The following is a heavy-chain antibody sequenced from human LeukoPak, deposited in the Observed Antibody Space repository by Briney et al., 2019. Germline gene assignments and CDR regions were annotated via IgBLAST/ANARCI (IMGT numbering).Heavy chain of an antibody. CDR1: GFTVSDSY. CDR3: ARDSGYSYGSFDY. J-gene: IGHJ4*02. D-gene: IGHD5-18*01. CDR2: IYTGGST. Sequence: GGSLRLSCAASGFTVSDSYTNWVRQAPGKGLEWVSVIYTGGSTYYADSVKGRFTISRDNSKNTLYLQLNSLRAEDTAVYYCARDSGYSYGSFDYWGQGTLVTVSS. V-gene: IGHV3-66*01.